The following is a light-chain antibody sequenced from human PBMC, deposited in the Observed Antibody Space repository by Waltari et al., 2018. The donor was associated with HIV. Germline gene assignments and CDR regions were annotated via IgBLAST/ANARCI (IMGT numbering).Light chain of an antibody. J-gene: IGKJ1*01. Sequence: EIVLTQSPGTLSLSPGERATLSCRASQSLSSTYVAWYQQKPGQAPRLLLYGASTRATGIPDRFSGSGSGTDFTLTISSLEPEDFAVYHCQQYGTSPWTFGQGTKVETK. CDR2: GAS. V-gene: IGKV3-20*01. CDR3: QQYGTSPWT. CDR1: QSLSSTY.